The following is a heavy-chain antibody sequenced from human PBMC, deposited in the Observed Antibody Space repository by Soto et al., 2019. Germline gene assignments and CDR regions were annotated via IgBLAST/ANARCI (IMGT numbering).Heavy chain of an antibody. CDR3: ARGATSWYYNKGV. J-gene: IGHJ6*02. D-gene: IGHD3-9*01. Sequence: SGNGCCNASGGTFSSFAISWVRQAPGQGLEWMGGSIPGLGTTDYAQKFQGRVTITADESTSTSHMEVTSLRSEDTAVYYCARGATSWYYNKGVWGQATTVTLS. CDR1: GGTFSSFA. CDR2: SIPGLGTT. V-gene: IGHV1-69*13.